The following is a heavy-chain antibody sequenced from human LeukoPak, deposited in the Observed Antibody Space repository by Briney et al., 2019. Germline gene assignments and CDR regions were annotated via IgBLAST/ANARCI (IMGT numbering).Heavy chain of an antibody. J-gene: IGHJ4*02. CDR3: ARQYTGIDY. CDR1: GGSISSSSYY. Sequence: SETLSLTCTVSGGSISSSSYYWGWIRQPPGKGLEWIGSIYYSGSTYYNPSLRSRVTISVDTSKNQFSLKLSSVTATDTAVFYCARQYTGIDYWGQGTLVTVSS. V-gene: IGHV4-39*01. D-gene: IGHD2-2*02. CDR2: IYYSGST.